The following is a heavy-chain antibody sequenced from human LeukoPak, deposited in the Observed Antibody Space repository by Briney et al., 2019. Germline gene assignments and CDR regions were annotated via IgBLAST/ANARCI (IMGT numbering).Heavy chain of an antibody. CDR3: AKASGSYYFDY. CDR2: ISGSGGST. Sequence: PGGSLRLSCAASGFTVSNNYMSWVRQAPGKGLEWVSAISGSGGSTYYADSVKGRFTISRDNSKNTLYLQMNSLRAEDTAVYYCAKASGSYYFDYWGQGTLVTVSS. V-gene: IGHV3-23*01. D-gene: IGHD1-26*01. J-gene: IGHJ4*02. CDR1: GFTVSNNY.